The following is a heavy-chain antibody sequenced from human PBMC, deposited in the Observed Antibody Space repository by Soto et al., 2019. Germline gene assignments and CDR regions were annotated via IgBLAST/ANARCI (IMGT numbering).Heavy chain of an antibody. CDR1: GFTFSSDA. CDR2: ISYDGSNK. CDR3: ARDPKTRIRNLLLSY. Sequence: GGSLRLSCAASGFTFSSDAMHWVRQAPGKGLEWVAVISYDGSNKYYADSVKGRFTISRDNSKNTLYLQMNSLRAEDTAVYYCARDPKTRIRNLLLSYWGQGTLVTVSS. V-gene: IGHV3-30-3*01. D-gene: IGHD1-1*01. J-gene: IGHJ4*02.